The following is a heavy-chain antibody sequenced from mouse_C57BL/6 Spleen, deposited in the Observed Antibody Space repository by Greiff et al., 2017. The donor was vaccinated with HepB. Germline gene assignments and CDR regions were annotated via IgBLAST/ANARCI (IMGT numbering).Heavy chain of an antibody. CDR3: ARRITTVEY. CDR2: IYPSDSET. V-gene: IGHV1-61*01. Sequence: QVQLQQPGAELVRPGSSVKLSCKASGYTFTSYWMDWVKQRPGQGLEWIGNIYPSDSETHYNQKFKDKATLTVDKYSSTAYMQLSSLTSEDSAVYYCARRITTVEYWGQGTTLTVSS. CDR1: GYTFTSYW. D-gene: IGHD1-1*01. J-gene: IGHJ2*01.